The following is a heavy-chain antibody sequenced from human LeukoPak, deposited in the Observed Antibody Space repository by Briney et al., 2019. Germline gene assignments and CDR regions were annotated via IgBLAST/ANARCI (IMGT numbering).Heavy chain of an antibody. CDR2: IYYSGTT. V-gene: IGHV4-59*01. CDR1: GVSISSYY. Sequence: SETLSLTCTISGVSISSYYCSGIRQPPRKGLEWIGYIYYSGTTNYNPSLKSRVTIAVDTSKNQFSLKLSSVTAADTAVYYCARHSSLAHFDHWGQGSLVTVSS. CDR3: ARHSSLAHFDH. J-gene: IGHJ4*02.